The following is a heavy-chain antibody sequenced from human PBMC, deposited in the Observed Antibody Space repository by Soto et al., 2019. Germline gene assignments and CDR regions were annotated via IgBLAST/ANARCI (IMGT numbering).Heavy chain of an antibody. J-gene: IGHJ5*02. CDR3: ARGNGWDFSKWFDP. V-gene: IGHV4-30-4*01. CDR1: GGSISSGDYY. Sequence: QVQLQESGPGLVKPSQTLSLTCTVSGGSISSGDYYWSWIRQPPRKGLEWIGYIYYSGSTYYNPSLKSRVTISVDTSKNQFSLKLSSVTAADPAVYYCARGNGWDFSKWFDPWGQGTLVTVSS. CDR2: IYYSGST. D-gene: IGHD4-4*01.